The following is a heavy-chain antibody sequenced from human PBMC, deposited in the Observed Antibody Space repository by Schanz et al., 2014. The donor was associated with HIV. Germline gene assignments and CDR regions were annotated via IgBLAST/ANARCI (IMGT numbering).Heavy chain of an antibody. CDR1: GFTFSSYG. CDR2: ISSDGKTQ. Sequence: QVQLVESGGGVVQPGRSLRLSCAASGFTFSSYGMHWVRQPPGKGLEWVALISSDGKTQIYGDSVKGRFTISRDNSNNTLYLQVNSLRAEDTAVYYCARDGAMAFSLGMDVWGQGTTVTVSS. D-gene: IGHD2-2*01. CDR3: ARDGAMAFSLGMDV. J-gene: IGHJ6*02. V-gene: IGHV3-30*03.